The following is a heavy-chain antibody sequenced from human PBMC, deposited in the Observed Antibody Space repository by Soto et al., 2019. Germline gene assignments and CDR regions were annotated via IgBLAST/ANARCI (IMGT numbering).Heavy chain of an antibody. CDR2: IYYSGST. CDR1: GGSISSYY. D-gene: IGHD3-9*01. CDR3: GTNYDILTGYFYYGMDV. Sequence: SETLSLTCTVSGGSISSYYWSWIRQPPGKGLEWIGYIYYSGSTNYNPSLKSRVTISVDTSKNQFSLKLSSVTAADTAVYYCGTNYDILTGYFYYGMDVWGQGTTVTVSS. J-gene: IGHJ6*02. V-gene: IGHV4-59*01.